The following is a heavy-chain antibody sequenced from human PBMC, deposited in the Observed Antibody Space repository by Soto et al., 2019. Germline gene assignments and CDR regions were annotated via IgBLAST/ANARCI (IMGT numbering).Heavy chain of an antibody. CDR2: IYYSGST. J-gene: IGHJ4*02. CDR1: GGSISSYY. D-gene: IGHD6-19*01. Sequence: SETLSLTCTVSGGSISSYYWSWIRQPPGKGLEWIGYIYYSGSTNYNPSLKSRVTISVDTSKNQFSLKLSSVTAADTAVYYCARRTYSSGWYWFDYWGQGTLVTVS. V-gene: IGHV4-59*01. CDR3: ARRTYSSGWYWFDY.